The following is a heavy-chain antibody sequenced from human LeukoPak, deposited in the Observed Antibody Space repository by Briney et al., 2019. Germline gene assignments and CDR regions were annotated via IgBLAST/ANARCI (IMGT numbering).Heavy chain of an antibody. CDR1: GYTFTSYA. CDR2: INTNTGNP. D-gene: IGHD5-18*01. CDR3: ARRGYSYGQTGSDFDY. J-gene: IGHJ4*02. Sequence: APVKVSCKASGYTFTSYAMNWVRQAPGQGLEWMGWINTNTGNPTYAQGFTGRFVFSLDTSVSTAYLQISSLKAEDTAVYYCARRGYSYGQTGSDFDYWGQGTLVTVSS. V-gene: IGHV7-4-1*02.